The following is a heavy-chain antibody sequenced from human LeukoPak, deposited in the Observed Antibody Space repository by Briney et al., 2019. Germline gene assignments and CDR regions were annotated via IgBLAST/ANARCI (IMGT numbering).Heavy chain of an antibody. D-gene: IGHD6-6*01. CDR2: TYYRSKWYN. CDR3: ARDLGEYSSRVNWFDP. J-gene: IGHJ5*02. Sequence: SQTLSLTCAISGNSVSSNSAAWNWIRQSPSRGLEWLGRTYYRSKWYNDYAVSVKSRITINPDTSKNQFSLQLNSVTPEDTAVYYCARDLGEYSSRVNWFDPWGQGTLVTVSS. CDR1: GNSVSSNSAA. V-gene: IGHV6-1*01.